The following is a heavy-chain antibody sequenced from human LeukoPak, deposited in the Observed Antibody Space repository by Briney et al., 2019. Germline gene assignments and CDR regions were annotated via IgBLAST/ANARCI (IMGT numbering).Heavy chain of an antibody. CDR3: AKDGYDSSGYYNDY. CDR1: GFTFSSYA. J-gene: IGHJ4*02. V-gene: IGHV3-23*01. D-gene: IGHD3-22*01. CDR2: ISGSGAGT. Sequence: GGSLRLSCAASGFTFSSYAMTWVRQAPGKGLEWDSAISGSGAGTYYADSVKGRFTISRDNSKNTLYLEMNSLRAEDTAVYYCAKDGYDSSGYYNDYWGQGTLVTVSS.